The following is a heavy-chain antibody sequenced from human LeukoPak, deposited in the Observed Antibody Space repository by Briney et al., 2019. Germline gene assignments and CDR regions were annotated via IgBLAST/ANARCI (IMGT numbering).Heavy chain of an antibody. CDR2: VYYTGRT. CDR1: SDSISTSYYS. CDR3: ATTPHYEGGGFDI. V-gene: IGHV4-39*01. Sequence: SETLSLPPTFSSDSISTSYYSWGWIRQPPGNGLEWIGSVYYTGRTYDNPSLKSQVTISVDTSKNQFSLKLNSVTAADTAVYYCATTPHYEGGGFDIWGQGTMVTVSS. D-gene: IGHD3-16*01. J-gene: IGHJ3*02.